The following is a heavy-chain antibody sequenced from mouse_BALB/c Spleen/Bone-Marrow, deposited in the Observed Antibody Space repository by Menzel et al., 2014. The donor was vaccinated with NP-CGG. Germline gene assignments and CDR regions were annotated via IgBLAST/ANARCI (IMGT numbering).Heavy chain of an antibody. J-gene: IGHJ3*01. V-gene: IGHV14-3*02. CDR2: IDPANGNT. D-gene: IGHD2-4*01. CDR1: GFNIKDTY. Sequence: EVQLVESGAELVKPGASVKLSCTASGFNIKDTYMHWVKQRPEQGLEWIGRIDPANGNTKCDPKFQGKATITADTSSNTAYLQLSSLTSEDTAVYYCAVYDYEGFAYWGQGTLVTVSA. CDR3: AVYDYEGFAY.